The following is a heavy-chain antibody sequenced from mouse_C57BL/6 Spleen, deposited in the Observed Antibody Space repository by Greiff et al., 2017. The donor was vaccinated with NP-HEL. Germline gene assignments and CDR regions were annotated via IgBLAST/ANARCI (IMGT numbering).Heavy chain of an antibody. V-gene: IGHV1-61*01. CDR3: AIIYDGYY. CDR1: GYTFTSYW. Sequence: VQLQQPGAELVRPGSSVKLSCKASGYTFTSYWMDWVKQRPGQGLEWIGNIYPSDSETHYNQKFKDKATLTVDKSSSTAYMQLSSLTSEDSAVYYCAIIYDGYYWGQGTTLTVSS. CDR2: IYPSDSET. D-gene: IGHD2-3*01. J-gene: IGHJ2*01.